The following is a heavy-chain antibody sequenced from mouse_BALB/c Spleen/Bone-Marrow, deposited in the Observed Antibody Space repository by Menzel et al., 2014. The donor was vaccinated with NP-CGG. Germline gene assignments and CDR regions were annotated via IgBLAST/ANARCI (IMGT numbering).Heavy chain of an antibody. J-gene: IGHJ2*01. CDR3: APRLDY. CDR2: IDPSDSYT. CDR1: GYTFTSYW. V-gene: IGHV1-69*02. Sequence: QVQLQQPGAELVKPGASVKLSCKASGYTFTSYWMHWVKQRPGQGLEWIGEIDPSDSYTNYNQKFKGKATLTVDKSSSTAYMQLSSLTSEGSAVYYSAPRLDYWGQGTTLTVSS.